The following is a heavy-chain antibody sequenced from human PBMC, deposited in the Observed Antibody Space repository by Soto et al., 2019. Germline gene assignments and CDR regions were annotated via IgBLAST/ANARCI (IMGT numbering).Heavy chain of an antibody. Sequence: SETLSLTCTVSGVSISSGVYYWSWIRQPPGKGLEWIGYIYYSGSTNYNPSLKSRVTISVDTSKNQFSLKLSSVTAADTAVYYCARVYVAVAENWFDPWGQGTLVTVSS. D-gene: IGHD6-19*01. V-gene: IGHV4-61*08. CDR2: IYYSGST. J-gene: IGHJ5*02. CDR3: ARVYVAVAENWFDP. CDR1: GVSISSGVYY.